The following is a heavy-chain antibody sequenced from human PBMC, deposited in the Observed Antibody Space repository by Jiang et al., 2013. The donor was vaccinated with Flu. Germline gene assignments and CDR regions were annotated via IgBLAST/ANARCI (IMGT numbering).Heavy chain of an antibody. CDR3: AKMLGYSSGYFDY. J-gene: IGHJ4*02. V-gene: IGHV3-23*01. Sequence: VQLLESGGGLVQPGGSLRLSCAVSGFIFSSYAMSWVRQAPGKGLEWVSAISGSGGYTYYADSVKGRFTISRDNSKNTLYLQMNSLRAEDTAVYYCAKMLGYSSGYFDYWGQGTLVTVSS. D-gene: IGHD6-19*01. CDR1: GFIFSSYA. CDR2: ISGSGGYT.